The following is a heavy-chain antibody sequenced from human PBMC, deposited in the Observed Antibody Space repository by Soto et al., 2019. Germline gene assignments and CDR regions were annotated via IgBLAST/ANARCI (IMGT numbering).Heavy chain of an antibody. CDR1: GGSISSSDYD. Sequence: QMQLQEAGPGLVKPSQTLSLTCAVSGGSISSSDYDWSWSLQAPGKGRQWIGDINYIGGTYSNPSLKSRLILSLETTKNQSSLQLTAVTAADSAVYFCVRFTPLDKNSGVDFCGPGTTVTVSS. CDR3: VRFTPLDKNSGVDF. D-gene: IGHD2-2*03. J-gene: IGHJ6*02. CDR2: INYIGGT. V-gene: IGHV4-30-4*01.